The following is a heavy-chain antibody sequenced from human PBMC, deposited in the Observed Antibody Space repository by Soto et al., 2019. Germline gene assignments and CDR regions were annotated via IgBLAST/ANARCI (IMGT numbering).Heavy chain of an antibody. V-gene: IGHV3-7*03. Sequence: EVQLVESGGGLVQPGGSLRLSCAASGFTFSNYWMSWVRQAPGKGLEWVANIKEDGSEKYHVDSVKGRFTISRDNAKNSLYLHMNSLRAEDTAVYYCVRVGRLGGYWGQGTLVTVSS. CDR3: VRVGRLGGY. CDR2: IKEDGSEK. CDR1: GFTFSNYW. D-gene: IGHD3-16*01. J-gene: IGHJ4*02.